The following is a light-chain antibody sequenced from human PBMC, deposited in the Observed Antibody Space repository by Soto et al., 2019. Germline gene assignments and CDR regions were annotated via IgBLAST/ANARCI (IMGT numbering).Light chain of an antibody. Sequence: EIVLTQLACSPSLXXEQRATLCSRARQSVSNNYLAWYQQKPGQAPRLLIYGASNRATGIPDRFSGSGSGAEFTLTISSLQSEDFALYYCQQYYDWPPTFGQGTKV. CDR2: GAS. CDR1: QSVSNN. J-gene: IGKJ1*01. CDR3: QQYYDWPPT. V-gene: IGKV3D-15*01.